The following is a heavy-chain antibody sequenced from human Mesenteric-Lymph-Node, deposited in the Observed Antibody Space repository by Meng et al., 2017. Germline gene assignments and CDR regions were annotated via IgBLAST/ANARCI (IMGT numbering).Heavy chain of an antibody. CDR3: ATHFGFSFDP. D-gene: IGHD3-10*01. Sequence: QVQLQLWGEGLLKPSGTLSLTCAVSVDSISGTKWWSWVRRPPGKGLDWIGQIDNRGSASYNPSLKSRVTMSVDKSKNQMSLELTSVTAADTAVYFCATHFGFSFDPWGQGTLVTVSS. J-gene: IGHJ5*02. V-gene: IGHV4-4*02. CDR1: VDSISGTKW. CDR2: IDNRGSA.